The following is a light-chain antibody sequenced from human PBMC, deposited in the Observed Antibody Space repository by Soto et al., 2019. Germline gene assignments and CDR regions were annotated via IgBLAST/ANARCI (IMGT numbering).Light chain of an antibody. J-gene: IGLJ1*01. CDR2: EVT. CDR3: SSYRSSTTYV. CDR1: SSDIGGYNY. Sequence: QSALTQPASVSGSPGQSITISCTGTSSDIGGYNYVSWYQQHPGKAPKVMIYEVTNRPSGVSDRFSGSKSGNTASLTISGLQPEDEADYYCSSYRSSTTYVFGTGTKLPS. V-gene: IGLV2-14*01.